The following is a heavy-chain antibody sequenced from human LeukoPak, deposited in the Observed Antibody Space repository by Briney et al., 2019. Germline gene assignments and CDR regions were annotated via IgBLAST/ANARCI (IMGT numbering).Heavy chain of an antibody. CDR3: AKDKDVWTQGAEY. J-gene: IGHJ4*02. D-gene: IGHD1-1*01. CDR1: GFTFSSHA. V-gene: IGHV3-23*01. CDR2: ISGSGGST. Sequence: GGSLRLSCAASGFTFSSHAMNWVRQAPGKGLEWVSGISGSGGSTYYADSVKGRFTVSRDNSMNTLYPQMNSLRAEDTAVYYCAKDKDVWTQGAEYWGQGTLVTVSS.